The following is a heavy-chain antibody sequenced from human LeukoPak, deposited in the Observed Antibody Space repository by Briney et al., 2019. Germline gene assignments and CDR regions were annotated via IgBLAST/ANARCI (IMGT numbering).Heavy chain of an antibody. D-gene: IGHD3-9*01. J-gene: IGHJ4*02. CDR2: IPYDGHNE. Sequence: GGSLRLSCAASGFTFSSYDMHWVRQAPGKGLEWVAVIPYDGHNEYYRNSVKGRFTISRDTSKDTLYLQMNSLRAEDTAVYYCARTNYDILTGYYSGGSDYWGQGALVTVSS. CDR3: ARTNYDILTGYYSGGSDY. CDR1: GFTFSSYD. V-gene: IGHV3-30-3*01.